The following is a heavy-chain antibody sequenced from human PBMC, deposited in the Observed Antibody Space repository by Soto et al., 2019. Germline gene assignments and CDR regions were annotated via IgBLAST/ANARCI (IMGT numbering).Heavy chain of an antibody. CDR3: AKDRTYYDILTGLYYYYGMVV. CDR1: GFTFSSYA. CDR2: ISGSGGST. D-gene: IGHD3-9*01. V-gene: IGHV3-23*01. Sequence: GGSLRLSCAASGFTFSSYAMSWVRQAPGKGLEWVSAISGSGGSTYYADSVKGRFTISRDNSKNTLYLQMNSLRAEDTAVYYCAKDRTYYDILTGLYYYYGMVVWGQGTTVTVSS. J-gene: IGHJ6*02.